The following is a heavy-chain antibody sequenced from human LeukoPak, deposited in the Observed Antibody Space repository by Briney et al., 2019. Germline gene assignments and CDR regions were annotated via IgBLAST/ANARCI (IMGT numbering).Heavy chain of an antibody. CDR2: INPNSGGT. CDR3: AKEMDCSSTSCYVGDWFDP. D-gene: IGHD2-2*01. V-gene: IGHV1-2*02. Sequence: ASVKVSCKASGSTFTDYYMHWVRQAPGQGLEWMGWINPNSGGTNYAQKFQGRVTMTRDTSISTAYMELSRLRSDDTAVYYCAKEMDCSSTSCYVGDWFDPWGQGTLVTVSS. J-gene: IGHJ5*02. CDR1: GSTFTDYY.